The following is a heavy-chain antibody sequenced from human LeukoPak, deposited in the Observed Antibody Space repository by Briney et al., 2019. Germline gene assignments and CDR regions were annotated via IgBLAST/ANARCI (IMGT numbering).Heavy chain of an antibody. J-gene: IGHJ3*02. CDR2: IYSGGSA. CDR1: GFTVSSNY. CDR3: ARSDYGGYAAFDI. V-gene: IGHV3-66*01. Sequence: GGSLTLSCAASGFTVSSNYMSWVRQAPGKGLEWVSVIYSGGSAYYADSVKGRFTISRDNSKNPLYLQMNSLRAEDTAVYYCARSDYGGYAAFDIWGQGTMVTVSS. D-gene: IGHD4-23*01.